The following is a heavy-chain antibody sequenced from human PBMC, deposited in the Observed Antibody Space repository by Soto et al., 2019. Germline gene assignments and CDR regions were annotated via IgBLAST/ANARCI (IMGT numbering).Heavy chain of an antibody. V-gene: IGHV1-69*01. Sequence: QVQLVQSGAEVKKPGSSVKVSCKASGGTFSSYAISWVRQAPGQGLEWLGGIIPIFGTANYAQKCQCRVKITADESTRTAYMELSSLRSEDTAVYYCARVVDTAMDYYYVDYCGQGTQVTVSS. CDR3: ARVVDTAMDYYYVDY. CDR2: IIPIFGTA. D-gene: IGHD5-18*01. CDR1: GGTFSSYA. J-gene: IGHJ4*02.